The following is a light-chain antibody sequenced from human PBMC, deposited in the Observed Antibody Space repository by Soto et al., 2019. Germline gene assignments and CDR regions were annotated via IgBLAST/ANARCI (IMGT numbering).Light chain of an antibody. V-gene: IGKV3-20*01. CDR1: QSVSSSY. CDR2: GAS. CDR3: QKYGSSPWT. Sequence: EIELTQSPGTLSLSPGERATLSCRASQSVSSSYFAWYQQKPGQAPMPLIYGASSRAIGIPDRFSGSGSGTDFTLTISRLEPEDFATYYCQKYGSSPWTFGQGTKVEIK. J-gene: IGKJ1*01.